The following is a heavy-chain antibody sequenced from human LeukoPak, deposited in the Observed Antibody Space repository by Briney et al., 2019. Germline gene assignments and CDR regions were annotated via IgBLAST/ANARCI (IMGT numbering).Heavy chain of an antibody. J-gene: IGHJ4*02. CDR2: IYYSGST. CDR3: ARSLAWVPTPFDY. V-gene: IGHV4-39*07. Sequence: SETLSLTCTVSGGSISSSSYYWGWIRQPPGKGLEWIGSIYYSGSTYYNPSLKSRVTISVDTSKNQFSLKLSSVTAADTAVYYCARSLAWVPTPFDYWGQGTLVTASS. D-gene: IGHD4-23*01. CDR1: GGSISSSSYY.